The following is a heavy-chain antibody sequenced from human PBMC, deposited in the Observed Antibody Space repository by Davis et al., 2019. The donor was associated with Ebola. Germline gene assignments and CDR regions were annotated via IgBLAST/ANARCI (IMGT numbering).Heavy chain of an antibody. CDR2: ISAYNGNT. Sequence: AASVKVSCKASGYTFTSYAMHWVRQAPGQRLEWMGWISAYNGNTKYAQKLQGRVTMTKDTSTSTAYMELRSLRSDDTAVYYCARSITMIVEGWFDPWGQGTLVTVSS. D-gene: IGHD3-22*01. V-gene: IGHV1-18*01. J-gene: IGHJ5*02. CDR3: ARSITMIVEGWFDP. CDR1: GYTFTSYA.